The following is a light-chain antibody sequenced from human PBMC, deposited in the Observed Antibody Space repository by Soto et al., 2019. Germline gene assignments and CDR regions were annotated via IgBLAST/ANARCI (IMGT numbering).Light chain of an antibody. CDR1: SSDVGGHNY. J-gene: IGLJ1*01. V-gene: IGLV2-14*03. Sequence: QSVLTQPASVSGSPEQSITISCTRTSSDVGGHNYVSWYQQHPDKVPKLLIYDVGNRPSGVSDRFSGSKSGNTASLTISGLQAEDEADYYCSSYTATNTLVFGTGTKVTVL. CDR3: SSYTATNTLV. CDR2: DVG.